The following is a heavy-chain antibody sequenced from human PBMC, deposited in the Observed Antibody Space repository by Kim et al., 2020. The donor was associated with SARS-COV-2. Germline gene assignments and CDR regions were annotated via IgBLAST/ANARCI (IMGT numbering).Heavy chain of an antibody. CDR2: AYFSGTT. D-gene: IGHD3-16*01. J-gene: IGHJ5*01. Sequence: SETLSLTCSVSGGSIRSYSHYWGWIRQSPGKGLEWIASAYFSGTTYYNPSLKSRVTLIVDTSKDQFSLKLTSVTAADTAVYFCVRDGRLNWFDPWGQGTL. CDR3: VRDGRLNWFDP. CDR1: GGSIRSYSHY. V-gene: IGHV4-39*07.